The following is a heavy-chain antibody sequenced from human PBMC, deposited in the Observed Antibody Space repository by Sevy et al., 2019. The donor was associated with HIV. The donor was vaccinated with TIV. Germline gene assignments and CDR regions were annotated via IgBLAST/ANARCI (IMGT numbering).Heavy chain of an antibody. CDR3: ARGEQQLVGGEYFQH. CDR1: GYTFTSYG. V-gene: IGHV1-18*01. Sequence: ASVKVSCKASGYTFTSYGISWVRQAPGQGLEWMGWISAYNGNTNYAQKLQGRVTMTTDTSTSTAYMELRSLRSDDTDVYYCARGEQQLVGGEYFQHWGQGTLVTVSS. CDR2: ISAYNGNT. D-gene: IGHD6-13*01. J-gene: IGHJ1*01.